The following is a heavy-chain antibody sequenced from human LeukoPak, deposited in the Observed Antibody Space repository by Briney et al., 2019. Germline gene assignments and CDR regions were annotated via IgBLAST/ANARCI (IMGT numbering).Heavy chain of an antibody. V-gene: IGHV3-23*01. CDR1: DFDFSSRA. Sequence: GVSLRLSCAAFDFDFSSRAMTWVRQAPGKGLEWVSAISISGTKTYYGDSVKGRFIISRDNSKNTVYLQMNSLRVEDTAVYYCANEIRPNDYWGQGTLVTVSS. CDR2: ISISGTKT. D-gene: IGHD4-17*01. CDR3: ANEIRPNDY. J-gene: IGHJ4*02.